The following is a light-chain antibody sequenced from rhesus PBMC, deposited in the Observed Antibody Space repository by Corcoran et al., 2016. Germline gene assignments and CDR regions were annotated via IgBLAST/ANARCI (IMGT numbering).Light chain of an antibody. CDR1: QGISSY. V-gene: IGKV1-38*01. CDR3: QQRNSYPLT. J-gene: IGKJ4*01. CDR2: DAS. Sequence: DIQLTQSPSSLSASVGDRVTITCRASQGISSYLAWYQQKSGKAPKLLIYDASNLQSGGPSRFSGGGSGTEFTLTISSLQPEDFATYYCQQRNSYPLTFGGGTKVEIK.